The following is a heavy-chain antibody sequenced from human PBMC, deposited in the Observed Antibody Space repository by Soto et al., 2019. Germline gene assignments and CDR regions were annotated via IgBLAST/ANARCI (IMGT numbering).Heavy chain of an antibody. CDR2: IYPGDSDT. CDR3: ARLSGQQLAGDY. D-gene: IGHD6-13*01. J-gene: IGHJ4*02. V-gene: IGHV5-51*01. CDR1: GYSFTSHW. Sequence: PGESLKISCKGSGYSFTSHWVGWVRQMPGKGLEWMGIIYPGDSDTRYSPSFQGQVTISVDKSISAAYLQWSSLKASDTAIYYCARLSGQQLAGDYWGQGTLVTVSS.